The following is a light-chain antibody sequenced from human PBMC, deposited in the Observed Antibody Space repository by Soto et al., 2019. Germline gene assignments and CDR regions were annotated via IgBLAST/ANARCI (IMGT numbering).Light chain of an antibody. CDR1: QGISTL. CDR3: QQYYDWPIT. V-gene: IGKV3-15*01. J-gene: IGKJ5*01. CDR2: AAS. Sequence: EIVLTQSPATLSMSPGERATLFCRASQGISTLLAWYQQKPGQAPRLLIYAASTRAAGIPARFSGSGSGPDFALTIRSLQSEDFAIYYCQQYYDWPITSGQGTRLEIK.